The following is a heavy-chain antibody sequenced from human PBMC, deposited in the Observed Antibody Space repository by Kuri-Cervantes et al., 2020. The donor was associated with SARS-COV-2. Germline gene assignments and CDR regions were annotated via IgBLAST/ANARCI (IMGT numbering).Heavy chain of an antibody. CDR1: GSLNGNY. CDR2: INHSGST. Sequence: SCAVSGSLNGNYWSWIRQPPGKGLEWIGEINHSGSTNYNPSPKSRVTISVDTSKNQFSLKLNSVTAADKAVYYCARVDFSSTRCYTWGAENYWGQGTLVTVSS. J-gene: IGHJ4*02. CDR3: ARVDFSSTRCYTWGAENY. V-gene: IGHV4-34*01. D-gene: IGHD2-2*02.